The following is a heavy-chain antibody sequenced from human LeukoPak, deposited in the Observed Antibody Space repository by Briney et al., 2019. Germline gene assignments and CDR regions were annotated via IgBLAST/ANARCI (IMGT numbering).Heavy chain of an antibody. Sequence: PGGSLRLSCAASGFTFSDHHMDWVRQAPGKGLEWVSVIYSGGSTYYADSVKGRFTISRDNSKNTLYLQMNSLRAEDTAVYYCARDITGDSSGGSEQWGQGTLVTVSS. J-gene: IGHJ4*02. CDR2: IYSGGST. CDR1: GFTFSDHH. V-gene: IGHV3-66*01. CDR3: ARDITGDSSGGSEQ. D-gene: IGHD7-27*01.